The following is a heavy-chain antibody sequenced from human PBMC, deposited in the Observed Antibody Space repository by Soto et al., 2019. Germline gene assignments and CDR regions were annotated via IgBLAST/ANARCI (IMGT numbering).Heavy chain of an antibody. V-gene: IGHV3-23*01. D-gene: IGHD3-22*01. CDR2: ISGGGGGT. Sequence: GGSLRLSCTTSGFTFDNFAMSWVRQAPGRGLEWVSAISGGGGGTYYADSVKGRFIISRDNSKNTVYLQVNGLRPADTAVYYCAKDVHYDSSWGLDHWGQGTLVTVSS. CDR3: AKDVHYDSSWGLDH. CDR1: GFTFDNFA. J-gene: IGHJ4*02.